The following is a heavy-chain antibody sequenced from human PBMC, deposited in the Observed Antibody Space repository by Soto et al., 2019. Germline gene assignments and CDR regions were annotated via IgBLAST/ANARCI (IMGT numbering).Heavy chain of an antibody. J-gene: IGHJ4*02. D-gene: IGHD2-8*02. Sequence: QVQLQQWGAGLLKPSETLSLTCAVYGGSFSGYYWTWIRQPPGTGLEWIGEINHSGSTNYNPSLKSLVTTSGDSSKNQFSLKLPSVTAADTAVYYCARDKITGLFDYWGQGTLVTVSS. V-gene: IGHV4-34*01. CDR1: GGSFSGYY. CDR3: ARDKITGLFDY. CDR2: INHSGST.